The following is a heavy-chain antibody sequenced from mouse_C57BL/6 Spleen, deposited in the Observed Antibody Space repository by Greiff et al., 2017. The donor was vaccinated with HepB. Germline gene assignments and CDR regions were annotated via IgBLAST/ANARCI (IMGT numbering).Heavy chain of an antibody. V-gene: IGHV1-15*01. CDR3: TRWDPTIVTYYFDY. J-gene: IGHJ2*01. CDR1: GYTFTDYE. Sequence: QVQLQQSGAELVRPGASVTLSCKASGYTFTDYEMHWVKQTPVHGLEWIGAIDPETGGTAYNQKFKGKAILTADKSSSTAYMELRSRTSEDSAVYYCTRWDPTIVTYYFDYWGQGTTLTVSS. D-gene: IGHD2-5*01. CDR2: IDPETGGT.